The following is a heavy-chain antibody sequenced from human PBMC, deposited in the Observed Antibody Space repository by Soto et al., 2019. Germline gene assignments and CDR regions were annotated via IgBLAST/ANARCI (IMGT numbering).Heavy chain of an antibody. Sequence: ASVKVSCKASGYTFTSYAMHWVRQAPGQRLEWMGWINAGNGNTKYSQKFQGRVTITRDASASTAYMELSSLRSEDTAVYYCARSIVVVTALDYWGQGTLVTVPS. V-gene: IGHV1-3*01. J-gene: IGHJ4*02. CDR2: INAGNGNT. CDR1: GYTFTSYA. CDR3: ARSIVVVTALDY. D-gene: IGHD2-21*02.